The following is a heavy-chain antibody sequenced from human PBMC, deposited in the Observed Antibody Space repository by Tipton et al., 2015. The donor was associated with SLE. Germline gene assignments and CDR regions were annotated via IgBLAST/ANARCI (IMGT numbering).Heavy chain of an antibody. CDR3: ARRPSVYYYYYGMDV. V-gene: IGHV4-34*01. J-gene: IGHJ6*02. Sequence: TLSLTCAVYGGSFSGYYWSWIRQPPGKGLEWIGSIYYSGSTYYNPSLKSRVTISVDTSKNQFSLKLSSVTAADTAVYYCARRPSVYYYYYGMDVWGQGTTVTVSS. CDR1: GGSFSGYY. CDR2: IYYSGST.